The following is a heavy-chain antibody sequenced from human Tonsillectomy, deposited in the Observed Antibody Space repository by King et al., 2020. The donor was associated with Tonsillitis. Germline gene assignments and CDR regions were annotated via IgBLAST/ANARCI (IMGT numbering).Heavy chain of an antibody. Sequence: QLQESGPGLVKPSETLSLTCAVSGYSISSGYYWGWIRQPPGKGLEWIGSIYHSGSTYYNPSLKSRVTISVDTSKNQFSLKLRSVTAADTAVYYCARDLRDGDGYNYVGVLDYWGQGTLVTVSS. J-gene: IGHJ4*02. V-gene: IGHV4-38-2*02. CDR1: GYSISSGYY. CDR3: ARDLRDGDGYNYVGVLDY. CDR2: IYHSGST. D-gene: IGHD5-24*01.